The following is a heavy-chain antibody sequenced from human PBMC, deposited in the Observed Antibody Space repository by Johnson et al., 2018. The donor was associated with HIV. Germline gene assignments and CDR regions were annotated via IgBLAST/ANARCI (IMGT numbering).Heavy chain of an antibody. D-gene: IGHD1-26*01. Sequence: VQLVESGGGVVQPGGSLRLSCTASGFTFSSFGMHWVRQAPGKGLEWVSGITWNSGNIAYADSVTGRFTISSVNAKNSLYLQMNSLKVEDTALYYCARGWVGATLRAFDIWGQGTTVTVSS. J-gene: IGHJ3*02. CDR2: ITWNSGNI. CDR1: GFTFSSFG. V-gene: IGHV3-9*01. CDR3: ARGWVGATLRAFDI.